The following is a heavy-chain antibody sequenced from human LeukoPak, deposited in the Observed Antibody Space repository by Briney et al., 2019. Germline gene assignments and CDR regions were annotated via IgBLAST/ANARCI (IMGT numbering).Heavy chain of an antibody. CDR3: ARSPYNWNYHFDY. CDR1: GFTFSSYA. D-gene: IGHD1-7*01. V-gene: IGHV3-30-3*01. CDR2: ISYDGSNK. Sequence: AGGSLRLSCAASGFTFSSYAMLWVRQAPGKGLEWAAVISYDGSNKYYADSVKGRFTISRDNSKNTLYLQMNSLRAEDTAVYYCARSPYNWNYHFDYWGQGTLVTVSS. J-gene: IGHJ4*02.